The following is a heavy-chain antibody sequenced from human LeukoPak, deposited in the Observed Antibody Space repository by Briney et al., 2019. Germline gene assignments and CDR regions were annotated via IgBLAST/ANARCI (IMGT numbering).Heavy chain of an antibody. CDR1: GFTFSSYE. D-gene: IGHD3-10*02. Sequence: GGSLRLSCAAAGFTFSSYEMNWVRQAPGKGLEWDSYISSSGSTIYYADSVKGRFTISRDNAKNSLYLQMNSLRAEDTAVHYCAELGITMIGGVWGKGTTVTISS. J-gene: IGHJ6*04. V-gene: IGHV3-48*03. CDR3: AELGITMIGGV. CDR2: ISSSGSTI.